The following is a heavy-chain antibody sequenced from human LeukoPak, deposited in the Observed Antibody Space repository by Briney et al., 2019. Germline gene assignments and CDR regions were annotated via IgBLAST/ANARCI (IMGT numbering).Heavy chain of an antibody. V-gene: IGHV4-34*01. D-gene: IGHD6-13*01. J-gene: IGHJ2*01. CDR3: AGVSSSWYQDWYFDL. CDR1: GGSFSGYY. Sequence: PSETLSLTCAVYGGSFSGYYWSWIRQPPGKGLEWIGEINHSGSTNYKPSLKSRVTMSVDTSKKQFSLKLSSVTAADTAVYYCAGVSSSWYQDWYFDLWGRGTLVTVSS. CDR2: INHSGST.